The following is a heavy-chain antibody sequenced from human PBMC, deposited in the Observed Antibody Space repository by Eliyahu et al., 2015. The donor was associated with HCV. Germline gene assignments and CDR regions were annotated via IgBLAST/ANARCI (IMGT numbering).Heavy chain of an antibody. Sequence: EVQLLESGGGLVQPGGSLXLSXAASGFTFSXYAMSWVRQAPGKGLEYVSTISGNSGTTYYADSVKGRFTISRDNSKNTLYLQMNTLRGEDTAIYYCAKDRNQWRSYTYYLDYWGQGTLVTVSS. CDR1: GFTFSXYA. CDR2: ISGNSGTT. CDR3: AKDRNQWRSYTYYLDY. J-gene: IGHJ4*02. D-gene: IGHD1-14*01. V-gene: IGHV3-23*01.